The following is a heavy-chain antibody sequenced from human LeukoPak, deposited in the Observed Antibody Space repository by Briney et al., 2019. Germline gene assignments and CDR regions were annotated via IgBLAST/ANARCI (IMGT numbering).Heavy chain of an antibody. CDR3: ARASGYGDYVGAFDI. J-gene: IGHJ3*02. Sequence: PGGSLRLSCAASGFTFSDYYMSWIRQAPGKGLEWVSYISSSGSTIYYADSVKGRFTISRDSAKNSLYLQMNSLRAEDTAVYYCARASGYGDYVGAFDIWGQGTMVTVSS. CDR1: GFTFSDYY. V-gene: IGHV3-11*01. CDR2: ISSSGSTI. D-gene: IGHD4-17*01.